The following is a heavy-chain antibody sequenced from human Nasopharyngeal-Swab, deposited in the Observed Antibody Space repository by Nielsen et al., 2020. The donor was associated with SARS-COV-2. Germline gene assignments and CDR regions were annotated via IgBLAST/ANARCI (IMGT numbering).Heavy chain of an antibody. CDR3: ARDVVGATTTDAFDI. J-gene: IGHJ3*02. CDR2: IYHSGST. CDR1: GGSISSSNW. D-gene: IGHD1-26*01. V-gene: IGHV4-4*01. Sequence: ETLSLTCAVSGGSISSSNWWSWVRQPPGKGLEWIGEIYHSGSTNYNPSLKSRVTISVDESKNQFSLKLSSVTAADTAVYFCARDVVGATTTDAFDIWGQGTMVTVSS.